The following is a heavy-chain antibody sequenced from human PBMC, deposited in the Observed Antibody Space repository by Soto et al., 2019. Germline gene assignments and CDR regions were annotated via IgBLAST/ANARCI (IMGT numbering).Heavy chain of an antibody. CDR1: RGSISSGTNY. CDR2: IYYSGST. J-gene: IGHJ6*02. Sequence: ASETLSLTCTVSRGSISSGTNYWAWIRQPPGKGLEWIANIYYSGSTFYNPSLKSRVTISVDTSKNQFSLSLTSVTAADTGVYYCARTNHYDYVWGSYRTYHQFYGMDVWGQGTTVTVSS. V-gene: IGHV4-39*01. D-gene: IGHD3-16*02. CDR3: ARTNHYDYVWGSYRTYHQFYGMDV.